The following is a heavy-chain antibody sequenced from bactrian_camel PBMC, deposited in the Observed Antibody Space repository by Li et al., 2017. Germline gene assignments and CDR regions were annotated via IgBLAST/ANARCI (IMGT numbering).Heavy chain of an antibody. CDR3: TARGALTAHSCTGRMSPAAFVY. CDR1: TAPISSYN. V-gene: IGHV3S40*01. Sequence: VQLVESGGGSVQAGGSLRLSCVSSTRTAPISSYNCMAFFRQAPGKGREAVALIYTSEGSTSVSDSVKGRFAISQDNAKNTVYLQMNSLQPADTSMYFCTARGALTAHSCTGRMSPAAFVYWGQGTQVTVS. J-gene: IGHJ6*01. D-gene: IGHD8*01. CDR2: IYTSEGST.